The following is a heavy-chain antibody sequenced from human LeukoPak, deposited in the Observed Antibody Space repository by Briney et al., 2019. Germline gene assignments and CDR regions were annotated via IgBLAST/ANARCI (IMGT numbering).Heavy chain of an antibody. Sequence: PSETLSLTCAVYGGSFSGYYWSWIRQPPGKGLEWIGEINHSGSTNYNPSLKSRVTISVDTSKNQFSLELSSVTAADTAVYYCARGRGSGWYRRPFDYWGQGTLVTVSS. CDR3: ARGRGSGWYRRPFDY. D-gene: IGHD6-19*01. CDR2: INHSGST. J-gene: IGHJ4*02. CDR1: GGSFSGYY. V-gene: IGHV4-34*01.